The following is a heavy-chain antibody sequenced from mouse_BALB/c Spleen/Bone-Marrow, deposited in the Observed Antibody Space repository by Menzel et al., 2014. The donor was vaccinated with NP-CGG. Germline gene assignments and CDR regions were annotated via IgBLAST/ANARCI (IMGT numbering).Heavy chain of an antibody. CDR2: INPGSSTI. CDR1: GFDFSGYW. J-gene: IGHJ3*01. V-gene: IGHV4-1*02. D-gene: IGHD1-1*01. Sequence: EVKVVESGGGLVQPGGSLKLSCAASGFDFSGYWMSWVRQAPGKGLEWIGEINPGSSTINYTPSLKDKCIISRDNAKNTLYLQMSKVRSEDTALYYCARLYYYGYFAYWGQGTLVTVSA. CDR3: ARLYYYGYFAY.